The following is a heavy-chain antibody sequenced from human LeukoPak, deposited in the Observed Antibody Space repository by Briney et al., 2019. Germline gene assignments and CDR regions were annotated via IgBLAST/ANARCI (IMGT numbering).Heavy chain of an antibody. V-gene: IGHV3-30*18. CDR1: GFPFSTYS. CDR3: AKERDPHVSASCDY. D-gene: IGHD3-10*01. J-gene: IGHJ4*02. CDR2: ISYDGSVT. Sequence: QPGGSLRLSCAASGFPFSTYSMNWVRQAPGKGLEWMAVISYDGSVTYYADSVRGRFTISRDNSRNTVYLQMTSLRGEDTALYYCAKERDPHVSASCDYWGQGIQVTVSS.